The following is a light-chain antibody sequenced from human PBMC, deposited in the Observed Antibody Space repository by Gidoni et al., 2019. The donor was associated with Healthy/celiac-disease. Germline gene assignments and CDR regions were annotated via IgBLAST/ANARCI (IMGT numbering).Light chain of an antibody. CDR2: GNS. CDR3: QSYDSSLSGLYV. Sequence: QSVLTQPPSVSGAPGQRVTISCNGSSSNIGAGYDVHWYQQLPGTAPKLLIYGNSNRPSGVPDRFSGSKSGTSASLAITGLQAEDEADYYCQSYDSSLSGLYVFGTGTKATVL. V-gene: IGLV1-40*01. J-gene: IGLJ1*01. CDR1: SSNIGAGYD.